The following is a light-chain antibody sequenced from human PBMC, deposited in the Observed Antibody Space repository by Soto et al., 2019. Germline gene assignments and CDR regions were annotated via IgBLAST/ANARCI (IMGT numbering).Light chain of an antibody. CDR2: EVN. CDR1: SSDIGGYNF. V-gene: IGLV2-8*01. Sequence: QSALTQPPSASGSPGQSVTISCTGTSSDIGGYNFVSWYQQHPGKAPKLFIYEVNKRPSGVPDRFSGSKSGNTASLTVSGLQAEDEADYYCSSFAGSTNGVFGGGTKLTVL. J-gene: IGLJ3*02. CDR3: SSFAGSTNGV.